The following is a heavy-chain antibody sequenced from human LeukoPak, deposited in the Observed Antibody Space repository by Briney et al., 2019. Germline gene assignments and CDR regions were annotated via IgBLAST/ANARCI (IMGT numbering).Heavy chain of an antibody. CDR1: GFTFSDYY. J-gene: IGHJ4*02. Sequence: GRSLRLSCAASGFTFSDYYMSWIRQAPGKGLEWVSYISSSGSTIYYADSVKGRFTISRDNAKNSLYLQMNSLRAEDTAVYYCARVLGYCSSTSCYNDYWGQGALVTVSS. CDR3: ARVLGYCSSTSCYNDY. D-gene: IGHD2-2*02. CDR2: ISSSGSTI. V-gene: IGHV3-11*01.